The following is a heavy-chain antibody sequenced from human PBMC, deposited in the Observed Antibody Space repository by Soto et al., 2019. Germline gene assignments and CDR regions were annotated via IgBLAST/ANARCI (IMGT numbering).Heavy chain of an antibody. V-gene: IGHV3-33*01. J-gene: IGHJ4*02. CDR3: ARDNGAEQWLDYYFDY. CDR1: GFTFSTYG. D-gene: IGHD6-19*01. CDR2: MWYDGSKI. Sequence: QVQLVESGGGVVQPGRSLRLSCAASGFTFSTYGMHWVRQTPGKGLEWVAVMWYDGSKIYYADPVKGRFTISRDNSQNRLYLQMNSLRAEDTAVYYCARDNGAEQWLDYYFDYWGQGTMVSVSS.